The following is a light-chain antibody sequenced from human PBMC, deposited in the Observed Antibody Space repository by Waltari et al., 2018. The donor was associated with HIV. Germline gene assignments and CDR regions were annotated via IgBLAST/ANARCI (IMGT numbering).Light chain of an antibody. Sequence: QSALTQPASVSGSPGQSITISCTGTSSALRRYHYVSWYQQHPGKAPKLVIYEVSNRPSGFSNRFSGSKSGNTASLTISGLQAEDEADYYCSSYISNITWVFGGGTKVTVL. CDR3: SSYISNITWV. J-gene: IGLJ2*01. CDR2: EVS. CDR1: SSALRRYHY. V-gene: IGLV2-14*01.